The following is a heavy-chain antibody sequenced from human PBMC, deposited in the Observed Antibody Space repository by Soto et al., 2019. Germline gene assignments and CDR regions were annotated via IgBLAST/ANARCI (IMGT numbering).Heavy chain of an antibody. CDR3: ASLNSYYYSGMDV. J-gene: IGHJ6*02. Sequence: QVQLQESGPGLVKPSQTLSLTCTVSGGSISSGGYYWSWIRQHPGKGLEWIGYIYYSGSTYYNPSHQSRVTISVDTSKNQFSLKLSSVTAAATAVYYCASLNSYYYSGMDVWGQGTTVTVSS. V-gene: IGHV4-31*03. CDR2: IYYSGST. CDR1: GGSISSGGYY.